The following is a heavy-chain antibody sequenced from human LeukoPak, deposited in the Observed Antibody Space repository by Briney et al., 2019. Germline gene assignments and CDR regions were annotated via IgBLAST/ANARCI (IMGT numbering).Heavy chain of an antibody. CDR1: GFTFDDYA. CDR3: AKDTIAVAGTESAFDI. CDR2: ISWNSGSI. V-gene: IGHV3-9*01. D-gene: IGHD6-19*01. Sequence: PGGSLRLSCAASGFTFDDYAMHWVRQAPGKGLEWVSGISWNSGSIGYADSVKGRFTISRDNAKNSLYLQMNSLRAEDTALYYCAKDTIAVAGTESAFDIWGQGTMVTVSS. J-gene: IGHJ3*02.